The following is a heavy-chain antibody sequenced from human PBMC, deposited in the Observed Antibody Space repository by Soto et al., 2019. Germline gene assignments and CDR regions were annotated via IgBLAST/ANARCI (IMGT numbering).Heavy chain of an antibody. Sequence: EVLLVKSGAEVKKPGESLRISCNVSGYSFTNYWIAWVRQMPGKGLEWVGRIDPSDSRTYYSTSFQGHVTISVDRSITTAYLRWSSLKASDTAIYYCARQITTFGVIINALNVCGQGRMVTGSS. V-gene: IGHV5-10-1*03. CDR2: IDPSDSRT. J-gene: IGHJ3*01. CDR1: GYSFTNYW. D-gene: IGHD3-3*01. CDR3: ARQITTFGVIINALNV.